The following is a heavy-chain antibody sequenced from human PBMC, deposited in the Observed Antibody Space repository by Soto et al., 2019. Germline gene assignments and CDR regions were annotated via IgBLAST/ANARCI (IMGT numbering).Heavy chain of an antibody. CDR3: ASLKQLRY. CDR1: GVSISSSSYY. J-gene: IGHJ4*02. D-gene: IGHD6-6*01. CDR2: IYYSGST. V-gene: IGHV4-39*01. Sequence: SETLSLTCTVSGVSISSSSYYWGWIRQPPGKGLEWIGSIYYSGSTYYNPSLKSRVTISIDTSKTQFSLKLTSVTAAATAVYYCASLKQLRYWGQGTLVTVSS.